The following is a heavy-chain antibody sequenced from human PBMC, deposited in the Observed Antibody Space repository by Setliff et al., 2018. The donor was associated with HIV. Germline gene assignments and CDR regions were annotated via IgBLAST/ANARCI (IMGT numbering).Heavy chain of an antibody. Sequence: GASVKVSCKASGYTFTSYDISWVRQAPGQGLEWMGWISAYSGDTNYAQKFQGRVTMTEDTSTDTAYMELSSLRSEDTAVYYCARDGGYCSGGYYIGGCWGQGTLVTVSS. CDR3: ARDGGYCSGGYYIGGC. J-gene: IGHJ4*02. V-gene: IGHV1-18*01. CDR1: GYTFTSYD. D-gene: IGHD2-15*01. CDR2: ISAYSGDT.